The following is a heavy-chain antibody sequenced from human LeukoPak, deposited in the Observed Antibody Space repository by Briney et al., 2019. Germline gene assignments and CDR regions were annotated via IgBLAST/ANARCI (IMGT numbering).Heavy chain of an antibody. CDR2: IYSGGIT. V-gene: IGHV3-66*01. D-gene: IGHD6-13*01. CDR1: GFIVTNKY. J-gene: IGHJ4*02. Sequence: PGGSLRLSCAASGFIVTNKYMSWVRQAPGKGLEWVSVIYSGGITNYADSVKGRLTISRDNSKNTVYLQMNSLRAEDTAVYYCAKDRSIAAGGTVSEIDNWGQGTLVTVSS. CDR3: AKDRSIAAGGTVSEIDN.